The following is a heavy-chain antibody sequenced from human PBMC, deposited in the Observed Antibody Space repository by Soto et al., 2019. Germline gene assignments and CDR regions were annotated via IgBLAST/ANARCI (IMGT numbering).Heavy chain of an antibody. CDR2: ISAYNGNT. D-gene: IGHD6-6*01. CDR1: GYTFTSYG. CDR3: ASQSSSSWYYYYGMDV. V-gene: IGHV1-18*01. Sequence: QVQLVQSGAEVKKPGASVKVSCKASGYTFTSYGISWVRQAPGQGLEWMGWISAYNGNTNYAQKLQGRVTMTTDTSTSTAYMELRNLRSDDTAVYYCASQSSSSWYYYYGMDVWGQGTTVTVSS. J-gene: IGHJ6*02.